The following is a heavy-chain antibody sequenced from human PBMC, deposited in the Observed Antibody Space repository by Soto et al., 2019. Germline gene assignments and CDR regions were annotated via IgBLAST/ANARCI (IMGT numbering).Heavy chain of an antibody. CDR3: AQDRTAILAEVSWLES. D-gene: IGHD5-12*01. CDR2: ISYDGSNK. Sequence: QVLLVESGGGVVQPGGSLTLSCVGSGFTFNSHGMHWVRQATGKGLEWVAVISYDGSNKYYEESVKGRFTISRDNSRNTVYLQLNSLRAEDTALYYCAQDRTAILAEVSWLESWGQGTLVTVSA. V-gene: IGHV3-30*18. J-gene: IGHJ5*02. CDR1: GFTFNSHG.